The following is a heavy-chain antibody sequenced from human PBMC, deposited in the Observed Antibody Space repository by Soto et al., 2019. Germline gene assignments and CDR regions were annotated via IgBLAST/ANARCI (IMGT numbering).Heavy chain of an antibody. V-gene: IGHV1-69*02. CDR1: GGTFSSYT. CDR2: IIPILGIA. Sequence: ASVKVSCKASGGTFSSYTISWVRQAPGQGLEWMGRIIPILGIANYAQKFQGRVTITADKSTSTAYMELSSLRSEDTAVYYCARWVEVGATRRAEYFQHWGQGTLVTVSS. D-gene: IGHD1-26*01. CDR3: ARWVEVGATRRAEYFQH. J-gene: IGHJ1*01.